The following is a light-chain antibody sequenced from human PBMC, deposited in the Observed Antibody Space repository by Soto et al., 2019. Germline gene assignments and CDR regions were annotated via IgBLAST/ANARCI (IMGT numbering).Light chain of an antibody. V-gene: IGKV3-15*01. J-gene: IGKJ5*01. CDR3: QQYNNWPLT. CDR2: GAS. CDR1: QSVSSN. Sequence: EIVMAQSPATLSVSPGERATLSCRASQSVSSNLAWYQQKPGQAPRLLIYGASTRATGIPARFSGSGSGTEFTLTISSLQSEDFAVYYCQQYNNWPLTXGQGTRLAIK.